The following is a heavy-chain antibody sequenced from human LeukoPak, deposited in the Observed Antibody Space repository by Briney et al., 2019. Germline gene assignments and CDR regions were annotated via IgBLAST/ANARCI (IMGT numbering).Heavy chain of an antibody. D-gene: IGHD3-3*01. Sequence: GGSLRLSCVASGFTFSSRDWMTWVRQAPGKGLEWVANIKQDGSEKYYVDSVKGRFTISRDNAKNSLCLQMNSLRAEDTAVYYCARRGEYYDFWSGYYRPFDYWGQGTLVTVSS. J-gene: IGHJ4*02. CDR2: IKQDGSEK. CDR1: GFTFSSRDW. V-gene: IGHV3-7*01. CDR3: ARRGEYYDFWSGYYRPFDY.